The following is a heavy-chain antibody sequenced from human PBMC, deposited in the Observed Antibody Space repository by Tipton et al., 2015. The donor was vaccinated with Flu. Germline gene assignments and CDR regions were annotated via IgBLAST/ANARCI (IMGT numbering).Heavy chain of an antibody. D-gene: IGHD1-26*01. J-gene: IGHJ2*01. V-gene: IGHV4-34*01. CDR1: GGSLSGYY. Sequence: TLSLTCAVYGGSLSGYYLSWIRQPPGKGLEWIGEINHSGGTNYNPSLQSRVTMSVDTSRNQFSLSLTSVTAADAAIYYCARSGSYHHYYFDLWGRGTLVSVSS. CDR3: ARSGSYHHYYFDL. CDR2: INHSGGT.